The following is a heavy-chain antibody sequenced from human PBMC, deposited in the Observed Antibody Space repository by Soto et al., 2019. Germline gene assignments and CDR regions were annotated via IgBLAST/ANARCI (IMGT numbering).Heavy chain of an antibody. CDR3: ARGGPYSSSLYYFDY. V-gene: IGHV4-38-2*01. Sequence: SETLSLTCAVSDSSISSGFYWGWIRQPPGKGLEWIGSTYHSGSAYYDPSLKSRVTISVDMSRNQFSLKLSSVTAADTAVYFCARGGPYSSSLYYFDYWGKGTLVTVSS. J-gene: IGHJ4*02. D-gene: IGHD6-13*01. CDR2: TYHSGSA. CDR1: DSSISSGFY.